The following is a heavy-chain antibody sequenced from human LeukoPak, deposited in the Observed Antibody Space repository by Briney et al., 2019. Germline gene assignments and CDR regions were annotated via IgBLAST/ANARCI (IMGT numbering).Heavy chain of an antibody. J-gene: IGHJ4*02. CDR2: IYYSGST. Sequence: TSETLSLTCTVSGGSISSYYWSWIRQPPGKGLEWIGYIYYSGSTNYNPSLKSRVTISVDTSKNQFSLKLSSVTAADTAVYYCARTYGDYRFDYWGQGTLVTVSS. CDR3: ARTYGDYRFDY. D-gene: IGHD4-17*01. CDR1: GGSISSYY. V-gene: IGHV4-59*01.